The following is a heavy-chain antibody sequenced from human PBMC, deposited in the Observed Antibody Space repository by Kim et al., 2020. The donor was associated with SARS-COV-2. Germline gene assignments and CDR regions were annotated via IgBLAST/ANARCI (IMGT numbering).Heavy chain of an antibody. J-gene: IGHJ4*02. Sequence: GGSTYYLDSVKGRFSITRENAKNTLYLQMNILTAEDTAVYYCAKDLVHLKWGQGTLVTVSA. CDR2: GGST. D-gene: IGHD2-8*01. V-gene: IGHV3-23*01. CDR3: AKDLVHLK.